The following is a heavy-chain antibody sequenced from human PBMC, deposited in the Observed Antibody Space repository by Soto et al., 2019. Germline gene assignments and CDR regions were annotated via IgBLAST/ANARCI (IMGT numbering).Heavy chain of an antibody. Sequence: QVQLVQSGAEVKKPGASVKVSCKASGYTFTHYDINWVRQAPGQRLEWMGWMNPNSGNTGYAQKFQGSVTMARDTAIIAVFLELSSLRPEEAAVLYCARESLEYSSATWFDLWGQGNLVTVPS. CDR3: ARESLEYSSATWFDL. CDR2: MNPNSGNT. V-gene: IGHV1-8*01. CDR1: GYTFTHYD. D-gene: IGHD6-6*01. J-gene: IGHJ5*02.